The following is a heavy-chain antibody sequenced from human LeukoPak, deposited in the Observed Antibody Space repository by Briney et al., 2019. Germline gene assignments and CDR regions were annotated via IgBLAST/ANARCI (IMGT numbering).Heavy chain of an antibody. D-gene: IGHD3-22*01. CDR2: IYSGGTT. V-gene: IGHV3-53*01. Sequence: GESLRLSCAASGFTVSGNYMSWVRQAPGKGLEWVSLIYSGGTTYYADSVKGRFTISRDNSKNTLYLQMNSLRAEDTAVYYCARSSERKYYFDYWGQGTLVTVSS. J-gene: IGHJ4*02. CDR1: GFTVSGNY. CDR3: ARSSERKYYFDY.